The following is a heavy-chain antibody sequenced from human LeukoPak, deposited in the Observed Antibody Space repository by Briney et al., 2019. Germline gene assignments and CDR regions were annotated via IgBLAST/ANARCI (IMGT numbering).Heavy chain of an antibody. CDR1: GFTFSSYA. V-gene: IGHV3-23*01. CDR2: ISPSGGGT. D-gene: IGHD3-3*01. CDR3: ARDERLLSFLK. J-gene: IGHJ4*02. Sequence: PGRSLRLSCAASGFTFSSYAMNWVRQAPGKGLEWVSGISPSGGGTYYADSVKGRFTISRDDSKNTLSLQMNSLRAEDTAIYYCARDERLLSFLKWGQGTLVTVSS.